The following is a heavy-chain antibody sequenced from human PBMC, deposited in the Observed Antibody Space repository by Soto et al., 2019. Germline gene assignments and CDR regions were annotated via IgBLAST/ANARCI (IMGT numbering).Heavy chain of an antibody. Sequence: PSETLSLTFTVSGGSISAHYWNWSRQPPGRGLEWIGYIYYSGSTNYNPSLESRLSISVDTSKNQFSLNLSSVTAADTAVYYCAGSVYESTTWYAAFDIWGQGTMVTVSS. V-gene: IGHV4-59*08. CDR3: AGSVYESTTWYAAFDI. CDR2: IYYSGST. CDR1: GGSISAHY. D-gene: IGHD3-22*01. J-gene: IGHJ3*02.